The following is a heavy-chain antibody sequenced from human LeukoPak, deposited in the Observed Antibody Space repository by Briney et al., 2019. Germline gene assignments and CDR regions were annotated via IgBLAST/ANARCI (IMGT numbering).Heavy chain of an antibody. V-gene: IGHV1-69*04. CDR1: RGTFSSYA. CDR2: NIPILGIA. Sequence: SVKLSCKASRGTFSSYATSWVPQPPGQGLEWVGRNIPILGIANYAQKFQGRVTITADKSTSTACMELGSLRSEDTAVYYGAVRGDYYGSGSYYSFDYWGQGTLVTVSS. D-gene: IGHD3-10*01. J-gene: IGHJ4*02. CDR3: AVRGDYYGSGSYYSFDY.